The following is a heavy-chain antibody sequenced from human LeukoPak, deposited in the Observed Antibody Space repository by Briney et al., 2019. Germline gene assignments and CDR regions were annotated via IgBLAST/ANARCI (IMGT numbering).Heavy chain of an antibody. CDR3: ARRGSDLGYFYGMDV. Sequence: SETLSLTCSVYGGSFSGYYWSCIRQPPGKGLEWIGEINHSGSTNYSPSLKSRVTISVDTSKSQFSLKLSSVTAADTAVYYCARRGSDLGYFYGMDVWGQGTTVTVSS. D-gene: IGHD2-15*01. CDR2: INHSGST. V-gene: IGHV4-34*01. J-gene: IGHJ6*02. CDR1: GGSFSGYY.